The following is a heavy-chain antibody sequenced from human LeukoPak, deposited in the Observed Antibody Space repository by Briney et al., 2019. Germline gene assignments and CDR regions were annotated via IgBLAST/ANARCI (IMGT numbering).Heavy chain of an antibody. V-gene: IGHV3-15*01. CDR3: TTDLGDYGDYIRA. Sequence: PGGSLRLSCAASGFTFNNAWMSWIRQVPGKGLEWVGRIKSKSAGGTTDYPALVKGRFIISRDDSKNMLYLQMNSLKIEDTAVYYRTTDLGDYGDYIRAWGQGTLVTVSS. D-gene: IGHD4-17*01. CDR1: GFTFNNAW. CDR2: IKSKSAGGTT. J-gene: IGHJ4*02.